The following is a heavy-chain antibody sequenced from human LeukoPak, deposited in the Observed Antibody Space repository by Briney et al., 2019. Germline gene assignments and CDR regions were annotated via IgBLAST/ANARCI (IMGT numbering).Heavy chain of an antibody. V-gene: IGHV4-39*07. J-gene: IGHJ4*02. D-gene: IGHD3-22*01. CDR1: GGSISSSSYY. CDR3: ARDGADPIYYYDSSGYRYFDY. Sequence: NPSETLSLTCTVSGGSISSSSYYWGWIRQPPGKGLEWIGSIYYSGSTYYNPSLKSRVTISVDTSKNQFSLKLSSVTAADTAVYYCARDGADPIYYYDSSGYRYFDYWGQGTLVTVSS. CDR2: IYYSGST.